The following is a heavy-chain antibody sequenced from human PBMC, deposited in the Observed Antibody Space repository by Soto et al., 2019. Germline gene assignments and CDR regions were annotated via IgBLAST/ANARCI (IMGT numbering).Heavy chain of an antibody. CDR1: GYTFTSYG. CDR2: ISAYNGNT. CDR3: ARIGLTIFGVVKMGAFDI. V-gene: IGHV1-18*01. D-gene: IGHD3-3*01. Sequence: ASVKVSCKASGYTFTSYGISWVRQAPGQGLEWMGWISAYNGNTNYAQKLQGRVTMTTDTSTSTAYMELRSLRSDDTAVYYCARIGLTIFGVVKMGAFDIWGQGTMVTVS. J-gene: IGHJ3*02.